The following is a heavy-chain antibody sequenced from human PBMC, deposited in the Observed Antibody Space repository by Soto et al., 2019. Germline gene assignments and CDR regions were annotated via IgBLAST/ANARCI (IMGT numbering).Heavy chain of an antibody. CDR3: ARGDSPSPYYYYGMDV. J-gene: IGHJ6*02. D-gene: IGHD5-18*01. CDR2: IIPIFGTA. Sequence: ASVKVSCKASGGTFSSYAISWVRQAPGQGLEWMGGIIPIFGTANYAQKFQGRVTITADKSTSTAYMELSSLRSEDTAVYYCARGDSPSPYYYYGMDVWGQGTTVTVSS. V-gene: IGHV1-69*06. CDR1: GGTFSSYA.